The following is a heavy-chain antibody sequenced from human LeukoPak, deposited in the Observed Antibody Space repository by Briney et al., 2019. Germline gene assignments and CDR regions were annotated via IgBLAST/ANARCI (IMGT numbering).Heavy chain of an antibody. J-gene: IGHJ3*02. CDR2: IYTSGST. V-gene: IGHV4-4*07. CDR3: AIINSVWNAFDI. Sequence: SETLSLTCTVSGGSISSYYWSCIRQPAGEGLWWIGRIYTSGSTNYNPSLKSRVTMSVDTSKNQFSLKQSSVTAADTAVYYCAIINSVWNAFDIWGEGTMGTLSS. CDR1: GGSISSYY. D-gene: IGHD6-19*01.